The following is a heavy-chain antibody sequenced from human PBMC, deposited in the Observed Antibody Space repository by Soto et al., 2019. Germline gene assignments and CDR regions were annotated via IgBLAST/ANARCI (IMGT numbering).Heavy chain of an antibody. J-gene: IGHJ4*02. D-gene: IGHD4-17*01. V-gene: IGHV1-3*01. CDR1: GYTFTSYA. Sequence: QVQLVQSGAEVKKPGASVKVSCKASGYTFTSYAMHWVRQAPGQRLEWMGGINAGNGNTKYSQKFQGRVTITRDTSASTAYMELSSLRSEDTAVYYCARSHDYGKFPLDYWGQGTLVTVSS. CDR3: ARSHDYGKFPLDY. CDR2: INAGNGNT.